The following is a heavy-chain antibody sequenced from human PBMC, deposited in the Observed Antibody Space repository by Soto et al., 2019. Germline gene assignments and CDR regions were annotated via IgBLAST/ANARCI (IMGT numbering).Heavy chain of an antibody. V-gene: IGHV3-30-3*01. CDR3: ARADYDSSGYSLGYQDAFDI. CDR1: GFTFSSYA. D-gene: IGHD3-22*01. CDR2: ISYDGSNK. Sequence: QVQLVESGGGVVQPGRSLRLSCAASGFTFSSYAMHWVRQAPGKGLEWVAVISYDGSNKDYADSVKGRFTISRDNSKNTLYLQMNSLRAEDTAVYYCARADYDSSGYSLGYQDAFDIWGQGTMVTVSS. J-gene: IGHJ3*02.